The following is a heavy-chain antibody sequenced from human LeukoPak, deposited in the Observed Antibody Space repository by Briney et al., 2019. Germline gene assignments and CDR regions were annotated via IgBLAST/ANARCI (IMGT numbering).Heavy chain of an antibody. CDR3: ARGDEWEGLVVVVAANLIDY. V-gene: IGHV3-30-3*01. Sequence: EPGGSLRLSCAASGFTFSSYAMHWVRQAPGKGLEWVAVISYDGSNKYYADSVKGRFTISRDNSKNTLYLQMNSLRAEDTAVYYCARGDEWEGLVVVVAANLIDYWGQGTLVTVSS. D-gene: IGHD2-15*01. CDR1: GFTFSSYA. J-gene: IGHJ4*02. CDR2: ISYDGSNK.